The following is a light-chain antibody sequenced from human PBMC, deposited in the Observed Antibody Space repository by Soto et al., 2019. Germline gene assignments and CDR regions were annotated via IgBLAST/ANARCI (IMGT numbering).Light chain of an antibody. J-gene: IGKJ2*01. CDR1: QSLVHSDGNSY. V-gene: IGKV2-24*01. CDR2: MIS. CDR3: MQATQPYT. Sequence: DFVMTQTPLSSPVTLGQPASISCRSSQSLVHSDGNSYLSWLHQRPGQPPRLLIYMISNRFSGVTDRFSGSGAETDFTLKISRVEPEDVGVYYCMQATQPYTCGQGTKLEIK.